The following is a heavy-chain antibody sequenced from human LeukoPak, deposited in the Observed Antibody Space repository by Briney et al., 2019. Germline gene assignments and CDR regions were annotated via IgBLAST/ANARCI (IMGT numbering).Heavy chain of an antibody. Sequence: ASVKVSCKASEGTFSSYAISWVRQAPGQGLEWMGGIIPIFGTANYAQEFQGRVTITADKSTSTAYMELSSLRSEDTAVYYCARDSSWGSYRLDYWGQGTLVTVSS. CDR1: EGTFSSYA. CDR3: ARDSSWGSYRLDY. V-gene: IGHV1-69*06. J-gene: IGHJ4*02. CDR2: IIPIFGTA. D-gene: IGHD3-16*02.